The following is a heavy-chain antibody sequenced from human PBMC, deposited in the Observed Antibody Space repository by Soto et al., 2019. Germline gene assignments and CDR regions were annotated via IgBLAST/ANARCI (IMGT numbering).Heavy chain of an antibody. CDR3: ARTWSGGSSFFAEDAVDI. Sequence: SETLSLTCTVSGGSISSGGYYWSWIRQHPWKVLALISFFYYRGSPYYILFLKSRVTVSVDSSKNRFSVRLSSVTAADTAVSYYARTWSGGSSFFAEDAVDIWGEGTMVT. CDR2: FYYRGSP. V-gene: IGHV4-31*03. CDR1: GGSISSGGYY. D-gene: IGHD2-15*01. J-gene: IGHJ3*02.